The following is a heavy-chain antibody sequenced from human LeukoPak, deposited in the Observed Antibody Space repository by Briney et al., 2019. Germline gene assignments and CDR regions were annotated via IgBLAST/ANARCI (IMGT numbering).Heavy chain of an antibody. CDR3: AREEASSSWIRAFDY. V-gene: IGHV3-21*01. CDR1: TFTFSSYS. D-gene: IGHD6-13*01. CDR2: ISSSSSYI. Sequence: AVTLRLSCAASTFTFSSYSMNWVRQAPGKGLEWVSSISSSSSYIYYADSVKGRFTISRDNAKNSLYLQMNSLRAEDTAVYYCAREEASSSWIRAFDYWGQGKLVTVSS. J-gene: IGHJ4*02.